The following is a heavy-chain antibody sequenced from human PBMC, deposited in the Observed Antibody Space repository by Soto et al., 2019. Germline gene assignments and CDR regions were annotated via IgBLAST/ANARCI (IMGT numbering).Heavy chain of an antibody. CDR2: ISYDGSNK. V-gene: IGHV3-30-3*01. D-gene: IGHD4-17*01. Sequence: QVQLVESGGGVVQPGRSLRLSCAASGFTFSSYAMHWVRQAPGKGLEWVAVISYDGSNKYYADSVKGRFTISRDNSKNTLYLQMNSLRAEDTAVYYCARDGSYGDYIGGMDVWGQGTTVTVSS. CDR1: GFTFSSYA. CDR3: ARDGSYGDYIGGMDV. J-gene: IGHJ6*02.